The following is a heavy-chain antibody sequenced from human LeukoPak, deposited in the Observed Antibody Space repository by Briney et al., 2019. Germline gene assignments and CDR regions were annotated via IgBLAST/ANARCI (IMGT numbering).Heavy chain of an antibody. CDR2: INHSGST. CDR3: ASHDFWSGYYDY. Sequence: SETLSLTCAVYGGSFSGYYWSWIRQPPGKGLEWIGEINHSGSTNYNPSLKSRVTISVDTSKNQFSLKLSSVTAADTAVYYCASHDFWSGYYDYWGQGTLVTVSS. J-gene: IGHJ4*02. V-gene: IGHV4-34*01. D-gene: IGHD3-3*01. CDR1: GGSFSGYY.